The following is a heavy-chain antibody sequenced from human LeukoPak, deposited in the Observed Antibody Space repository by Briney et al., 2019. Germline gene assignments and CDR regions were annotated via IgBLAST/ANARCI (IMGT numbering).Heavy chain of an antibody. Sequence: ASVKVSCKASGYTFTNYEINWVRQAPGQGLEWMGWMNPGSGNTGYAQKFQGRVTILRNTSSTTVFMELSSLRSDDTAVYYCARADSGWSPYYFYYMDVWGKGTTVTVSS. J-gene: IGHJ6*03. D-gene: IGHD6-19*01. CDR1: GYTFTNYE. V-gene: IGHV1-8*03. CDR2: MNPGSGNT. CDR3: ARADSGWSPYYFYYMDV.